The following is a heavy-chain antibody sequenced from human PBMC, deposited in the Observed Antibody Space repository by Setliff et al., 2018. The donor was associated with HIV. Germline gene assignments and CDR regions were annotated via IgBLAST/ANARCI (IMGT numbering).Heavy chain of an antibody. D-gene: IGHD3-16*01. CDR3: ARLRLAVMMSLDYFDL. V-gene: IGHV4-4*09. CDR1: GGSITNFY. Sequence: PSETLSLTCNASGGSITNFYWSWIRQPPGKGLEWIGYIYNPGSANFNPSLQSRVSMSVDVSTNQFSLRQTSVTAADTAVYYCARLRLAVMMSLDYFDLWGQGTLVTVSS. CDR2: IYNPGSA. J-gene: IGHJ4*02.